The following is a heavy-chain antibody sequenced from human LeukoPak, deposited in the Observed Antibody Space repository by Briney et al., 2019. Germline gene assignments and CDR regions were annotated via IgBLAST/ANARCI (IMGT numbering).Heavy chain of an antibody. D-gene: IGHD3-3*01. Sequence: QPGGSLRLSCAASGFTFSSHAMSWVRQAPGKGLEWVSAINGRGSSTYYADSVKGRVSISRDNSKNTLYLQMNSLRVEDTALYYCARDFWDDFEYFDLWGRGTLVTVSS. CDR3: ARDFWDDFEYFDL. CDR1: GFTFSSHA. V-gene: IGHV3-23*01. CDR2: INGRGSST. J-gene: IGHJ2*01.